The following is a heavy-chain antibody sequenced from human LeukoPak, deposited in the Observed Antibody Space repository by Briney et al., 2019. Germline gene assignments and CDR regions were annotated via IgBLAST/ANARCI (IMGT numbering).Heavy chain of an antibody. CDR3: ARDKVTIFGVFDYYYYGMDV. D-gene: IGHD3-3*01. CDR1: GFTFSSYG. V-gene: IGHV3-33*01. Sequence: HPGGSLRLSCAASGFTFSSYGMHRVRQAPGKGLEWVAVIWYDGSNKYYADSVKGRFTISRDNSKNTLYLQMNSLRAEDTAVYYCARDKVTIFGVFDYYYYGMDVWGQGTTVTVSS. CDR2: IWYDGSNK. J-gene: IGHJ6*02.